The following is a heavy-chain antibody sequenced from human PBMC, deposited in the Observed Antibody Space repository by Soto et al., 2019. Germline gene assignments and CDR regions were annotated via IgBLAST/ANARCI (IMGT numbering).Heavy chain of an antibody. D-gene: IGHD6-13*01. V-gene: IGHV1-2*04. CDR3: ARSRKQLDFDF. CDR2: INTDSGGT. J-gene: IGHJ4*02. CDR1: GYTFSDYY. Sequence: QVQLVQSGAEVKKPGASVKVSCKASGYTFSDYYMHWVRQAPGQGLEWMGWINTDSGGTNYAQKFQGSVTMTRDTSISTAHMHLSGLKSDDTAVYFRARSRKQLDFDFWGQGTLVSVSS.